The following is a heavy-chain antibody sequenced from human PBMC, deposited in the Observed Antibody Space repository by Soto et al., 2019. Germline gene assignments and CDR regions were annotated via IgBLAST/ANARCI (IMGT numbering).Heavy chain of an antibody. Sequence: GESLKISCQTSDEIFNTYWITWVRQMPGRGLEWVGRIDPSDSYTTYNPSLEGHVILSVDKSMNTAYVQWTSLRASDTAMYFCGRDFGSGHADVWGQGTLVTVSS. CDR1: DEIFNTYW. CDR2: IDPSDSYT. V-gene: IGHV5-10-1*01. J-gene: IGHJ1*01. D-gene: IGHD1-26*01. CDR3: GRDFGSGHADV.